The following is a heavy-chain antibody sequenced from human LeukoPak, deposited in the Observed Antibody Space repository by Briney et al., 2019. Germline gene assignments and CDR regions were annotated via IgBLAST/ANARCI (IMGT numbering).Heavy chain of an antibody. V-gene: IGHV1-18*01. CDR2: ISAYNGNT. CDR1: GYTFTSYG. D-gene: IGHD4-17*01. Sequence: ASVKVSCKAPGYTFTSYGISWVRQAPGQGLEWMGWISAYNGNTNYAQKLQGRVTMTTDTSTSTAYMELRSLRSDDTAVYYCARWDPDYGDYAIYYYYGMDVWGQGTTVTVSS. J-gene: IGHJ6*02. CDR3: ARWDPDYGDYAIYYYYGMDV.